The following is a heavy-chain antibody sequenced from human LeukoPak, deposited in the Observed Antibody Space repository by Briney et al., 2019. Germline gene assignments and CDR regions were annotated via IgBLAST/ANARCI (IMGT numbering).Heavy chain of an antibody. D-gene: IGHD3/OR15-3a*01. CDR1: GYSFTGNI. V-gene: IGHV1-2*02. Sequence: ASVKVSCTGSGYSFTGNIIHWVRQAPGQGLEWMGCIDPNSGDTKYAQKFQGRVSMPRDTSTRTAYMELSRLRSDDTAVYFCARSGRTGYSLDYWGQGTLVTVSS. CDR2: IDPNSGDT. CDR3: ARSGRTGYSLDY. J-gene: IGHJ4*02.